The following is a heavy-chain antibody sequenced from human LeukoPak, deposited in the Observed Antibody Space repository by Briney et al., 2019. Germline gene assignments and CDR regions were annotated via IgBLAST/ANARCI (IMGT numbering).Heavy chain of an antibody. D-gene: IGHD3-10*01. CDR1: GGSISSYY. CDR3: ARGAYGLDFDY. Sequence: SETLSLTCTVSGGSISSYYWSWIRQPPGKGLEWIGYIYYSGSTNYNPSLKSRVTISVDTSKNQFSLKLSSVTAADTAVYYCARGAYGLDFDYWGQGTLVTVSS. CDR2: IYYSGST. J-gene: IGHJ4*02. V-gene: IGHV4-59*01.